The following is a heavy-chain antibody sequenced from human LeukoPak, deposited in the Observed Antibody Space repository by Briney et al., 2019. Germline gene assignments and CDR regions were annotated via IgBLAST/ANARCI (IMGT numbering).Heavy chain of an antibody. CDR2: ISSSSSTI. Sequence: PGGSLRLSCAASGFTFSSYSMNWVRQAPGKGLEWVSYISSSSSTIYYADSVKGRFTISRDNSKNTLYLQMNSLRAEDTAVYYCAKDHYGDYFFDYWGQGTLVTVSS. D-gene: IGHD4-17*01. CDR3: AKDHYGDYFFDY. CDR1: GFTFSSYS. J-gene: IGHJ4*02. V-gene: IGHV3-48*01.